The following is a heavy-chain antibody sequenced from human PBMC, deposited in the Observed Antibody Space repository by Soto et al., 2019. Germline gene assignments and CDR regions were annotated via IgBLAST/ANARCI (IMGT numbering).Heavy chain of an antibody. CDR2: INEDGRAK. J-gene: IGHJ4*02. D-gene: IGHD3-3*01. Sequence: EVRLVESGGGFVQPGGSLKLSCAASGFEFGSYWMNWVRQAPGRGMEWVAKINEDGRAKYFADSVMGRFTISRDNARNSVFLEMSSLRAEDTAMYYCVKDVEWSLDFWGQGALVTVSS. CDR1: GFEFGSYW. V-gene: IGHV3-7*03. CDR3: VKDVEWSLDF.